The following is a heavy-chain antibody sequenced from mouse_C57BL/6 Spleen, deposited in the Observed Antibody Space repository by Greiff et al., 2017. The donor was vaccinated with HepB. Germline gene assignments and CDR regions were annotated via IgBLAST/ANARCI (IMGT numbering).Heavy chain of an antibody. D-gene: IGHD2-5*01. CDR3: ARSSNYYAMDY. V-gene: IGHV1-81*01. CDR2: IYPRSGNT. J-gene: IGHJ4*01. CDR1: GYTFTSYG. Sequence: QVQLQQSRAELARPGASVKLSCKASGYTFTSYGISWVKQRTGQGLEWIGEIYPRSGNTYYNEKFKGKATLTADKSSSTAYMELRSLTSEDSAVYFCARSSNYYAMDYWGQGTSVTVSS.